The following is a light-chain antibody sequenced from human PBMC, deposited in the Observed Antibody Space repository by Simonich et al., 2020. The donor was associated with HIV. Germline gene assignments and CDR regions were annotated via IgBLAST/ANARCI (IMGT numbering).Light chain of an antibody. CDR1: SGHSNYI. CDR3: GTWDINTRV. J-gene: IGLJ3*02. Sequence: QSVLPQPSLVSPSLGSSGKLTCTLSSGHSNYIIAWHQQQPGKAPRYLMTLEGYGSYNKGSGVPARFSGYNYEADRYLTISNHQSEDEADYYCGTWDINTRVFGGGTGLAVL. CDR2: LEGYGSY. V-gene: IGLV4-60*03.